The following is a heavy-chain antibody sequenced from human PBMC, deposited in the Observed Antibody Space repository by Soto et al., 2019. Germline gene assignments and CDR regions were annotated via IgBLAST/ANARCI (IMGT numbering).Heavy chain of an antibody. CDR3: ARDVDYYDSSDYGAHFDY. D-gene: IGHD3-22*01. Sequence: GGSLRLSCAASGFTFSDYYMSWIRQAPGKGLEWVSYISSSGSTIYYADSVKGRFTISRDNAKNSLYLQMNNLRAEDTAVYYCARDVDYYDSSDYGAHFDYWGQGALVTVSS. CDR1: GFTFSDYY. J-gene: IGHJ4*02. CDR2: ISSSGSTI. V-gene: IGHV3-11*01.